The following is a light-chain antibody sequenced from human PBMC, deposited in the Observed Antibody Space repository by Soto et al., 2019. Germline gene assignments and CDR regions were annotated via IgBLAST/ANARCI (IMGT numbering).Light chain of an antibody. CDR3: ISYTTSSTLYVV. CDR1: SSDVGGYNY. V-gene: IGLV2-14*01. J-gene: IGLJ2*01. CDR2: DVS. Sequence: QSALTQPASVSGSPGQSITISCTGTSSDVGGYNYVSWYQQHPGKAPKLMIYDVSNRPSGVSSRFSGSKSGNTASLTISGIQAEDEADYYCISYTTSSTLYVVFGGGTKLTVL.